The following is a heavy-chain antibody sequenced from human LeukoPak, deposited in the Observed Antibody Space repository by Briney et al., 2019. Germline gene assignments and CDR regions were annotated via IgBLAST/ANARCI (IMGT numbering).Heavy chain of an antibody. Sequence: SVKVSCKASGGTFSSYAISWVRQAPGQGLEWMGGIIPIFGTANYAQKFQGRVTITADESTSTAYMELSSLRSEDTAVYYCASNLYYYGSGGIPDFFDYWGQGTLVTVSS. V-gene: IGHV1-69*13. J-gene: IGHJ4*02. CDR3: ASNLYYYGSGGIPDFFDY. CDR2: IIPIFGTA. D-gene: IGHD3-10*01. CDR1: GGTFSSYA.